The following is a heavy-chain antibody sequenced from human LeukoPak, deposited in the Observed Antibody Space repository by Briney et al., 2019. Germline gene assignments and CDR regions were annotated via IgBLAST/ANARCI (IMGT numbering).Heavy chain of an antibody. V-gene: IGHV3-23*01. Sequence: GGSLRLSCAASGFTFSSNAMSWVRQAPGKGLEWVSAISGSGGSTYYADSVRGRFTVSRDNSKNTLYLQMNSLRAEDTAVYYCAKRFGELLSKVLFDYWGQGTLVTVSS. D-gene: IGHD3-10*01. CDR2: ISGSGGST. J-gene: IGHJ4*02. CDR1: GFTFSSNA. CDR3: AKRFGELLSKVLFDY.